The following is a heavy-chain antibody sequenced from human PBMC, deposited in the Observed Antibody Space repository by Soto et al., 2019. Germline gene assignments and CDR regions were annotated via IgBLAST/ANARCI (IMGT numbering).Heavy chain of an antibody. CDR1: GFTFSQYT. CDR2: IIGGNGDT. D-gene: IGHD4-17*01. J-gene: IGHJ4*02. Sequence: EVQLLDSGGHLVQPGGSLRLSCVVSGFTFSQYTMNWVRQAPGKGLEWISGIIGGNGDTYYADSVKGRFTISRDNSKNTLFLQMDSLTVGDTAIYYCAKDKVPDGAWDIDYWGQGAPVTVSS. V-gene: IGHV3-23*01. CDR3: AKDKVPDGAWDIDY.